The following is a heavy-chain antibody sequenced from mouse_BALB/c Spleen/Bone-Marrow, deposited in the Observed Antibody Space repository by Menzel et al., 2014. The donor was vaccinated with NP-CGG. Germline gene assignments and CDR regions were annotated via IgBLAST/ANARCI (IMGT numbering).Heavy chain of an antibody. D-gene: IGHD2-4*01. Sequence: QVQLQQSGAELVRPGVSVKISCKGSGYTFTDYAMHWVKQSHAKNLEWIGVISTYYGDASYNQKFKGKATMTVDKSSSTAYMELARLTSEDSAIYYCARDYDYGFAYWGQGTLATVSA. J-gene: IGHJ3*01. CDR3: ARDYDYGFAY. V-gene: IGHV1S137*01. CDR1: GYTFTDYA. CDR2: ISTYYGDA.